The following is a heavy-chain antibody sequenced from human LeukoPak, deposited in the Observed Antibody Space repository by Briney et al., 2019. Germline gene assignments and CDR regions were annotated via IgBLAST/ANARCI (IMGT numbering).Heavy chain of an antibody. D-gene: IGHD3-3*01. V-gene: IGHV4-59*01. CDR2: IYYSGST. J-gene: IGHJ4*02. Sequence: SETLSLTCTVSGGSISSYYWSWIRQPPGKGLEWIGYIYYSGSTNYNPSLKSRVTISVDTSKNQFSLKLSSVTAADTAVYYCASAEVASGNPYYFDYWGQGTLVTVSS. CDR3: ASAEVASGNPYYFDY. CDR1: GGSISSYY.